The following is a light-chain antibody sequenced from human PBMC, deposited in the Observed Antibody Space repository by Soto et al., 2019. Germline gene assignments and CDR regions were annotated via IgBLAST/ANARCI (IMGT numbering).Light chain of an antibody. CDR1: QSVRNN. J-gene: IGKJ3*01. CDR3: QQYGGSPFT. CDR2: GSS. Sequence: EIVMTQSPGTLSVSPGERATHSCRASQSVRNNLAWYQQKPGQAPRLLIYGSSRRASGIPDRFSASGLETDFTLTISRLEPEDFAVYYCQQYGGSPFTFGPGTKVDI. V-gene: IGKV3-20*01.